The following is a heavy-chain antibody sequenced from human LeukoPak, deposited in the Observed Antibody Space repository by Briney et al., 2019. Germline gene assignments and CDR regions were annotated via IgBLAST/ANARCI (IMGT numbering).Heavy chain of an antibody. J-gene: IGHJ6*02. CDR3: AKGVAGVFGVVSRNYYYYGMDV. CDR2: IYSGGST. Sequence: GGSLRLSCAASGFTVSSNYMSWVRQAPGKGLEWVSVIYSGGSTYYADSVKGRFTISRDNSKNTLYLQMNSLRAEDTAVYYCAKGVAGVFGVVSRNYYYYGMDVWGQGTTVTVSS. V-gene: IGHV3-66*01. CDR1: GFTVSSNY. D-gene: IGHD3-3*01.